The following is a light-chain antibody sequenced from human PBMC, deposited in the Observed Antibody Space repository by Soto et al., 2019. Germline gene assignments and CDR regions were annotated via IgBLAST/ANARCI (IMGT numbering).Light chain of an antibody. CDR3: SSYAGSNNVV. V-gene: IGLV2-8*01. Sequence: QSALTQPASVSGSPGQSITISCTGTSSDVGTYKLVSWYQQRPGKAPKLMIYEVSKRPSGVPDRFSGSKSGNTASLTVSGLQAEDEADYYCSSYAGSNNVVFGGGTKLTVL. J-gene: IGLJ2*01. CDR1: SSDVGTYKL. CDR2: EVS.